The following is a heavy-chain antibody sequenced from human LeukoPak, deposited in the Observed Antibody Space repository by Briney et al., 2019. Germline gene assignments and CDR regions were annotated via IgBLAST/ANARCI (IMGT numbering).Heavy chain of an antibody. CDR1: GGSISSYY. V-gene: IGHV4-59*01. CDR2: IYYSGST. Sequence: PSETLSLTCTVSGGSISSYYWSWIRQPPGKGLEWIGYIYYSGSTNYNPSLKSRVTISVDTSKNQFSLKLSSVTAADTAVYYCARDLGLSPYDAFDIWGQGTMVTVSS. J-gene: IGHJ3*02. CDR3: ARDLGLSPYDAFDI. D-gene: IGHD1-26*01.